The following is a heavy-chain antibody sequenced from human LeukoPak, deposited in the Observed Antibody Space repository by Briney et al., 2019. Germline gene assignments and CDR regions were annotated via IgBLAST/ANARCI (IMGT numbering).Heavy chain of an antibody. V-gene: IGHV3-21*01. CDR1: GFTFNIYS. D-gene: IGHD6-13*01. J-gene: IGHJ4*02. CDR2: ISSSSSYK. Sequence: PGGSLRLSCAASGFTFNIYSMNWVRRAPGKGLEWVSSISSSSSYKCYADSVKGRFTISRDNAKNSLYLQMDSLRAEDTAVYYCARDRRLSSSWPPLFDYWGQGTLVTVSS. CDR3: ARDRRLSSSWPPLFDY.